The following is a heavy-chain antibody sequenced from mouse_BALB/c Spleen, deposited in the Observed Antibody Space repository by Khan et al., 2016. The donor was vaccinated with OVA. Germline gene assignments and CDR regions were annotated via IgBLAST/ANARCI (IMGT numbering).Heavy chain of an antibody. CDR3: ATSYFYGYYFDY. CDR1: GFTFNNYG. Sequence: EVELVESGGGLVQPGGSRKLSCAASGFTFNNYGMHWVRQAPEKGLEWVAYISGDSNTIYYVDSVKGRFTISRANPKYTLFLQMTSLMSEDTAMYYCATSYFYGYYFDYWGTGTTLAVS. CDR2: ISGDSNTI. D-gene: IGHD1-1*01. V-gene: IGHV5-17*02. J-gene: IGHJ2*01.